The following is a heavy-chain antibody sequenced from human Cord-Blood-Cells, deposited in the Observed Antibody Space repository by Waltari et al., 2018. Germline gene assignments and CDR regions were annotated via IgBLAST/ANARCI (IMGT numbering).Heavy chain of an antibody. Sequence: QVQLQESGPGLVKPSQTLSLTCTVSGGPISSGGFYWSWIRQHPGKGLEWIGYIYYSGSTYYNPSLKSRVTISVDTSKNQFSLKLSSVTAADTAVYYCARGVASSAFDIWGQGTMVTVSS. CDR1: GGPISSGGFY. D-gene: IGHD2-15*01. J-gene: IGHJ3*02. V-gene: IGHV4-31*03. CDR2: IYYSGST. CDR3: ARGVASSAFDI.